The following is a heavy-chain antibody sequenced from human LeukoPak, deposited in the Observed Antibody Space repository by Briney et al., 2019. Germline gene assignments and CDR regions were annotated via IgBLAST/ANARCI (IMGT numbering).Heavy chain of an antibody. CDR3: ARLDILTGNYYYFNF. J-gene: IGHJ4*02. CDR2: ISGDGSTT. CDR1: GFTFSSYW. D-gene: IGHD3-9*01. V-gene: IGHV3-74*01. Sequence: GGSLRLSCAASGFTFSSYWMHWVRQAPGMGLVWVSRISGDGSTTSYADSVKDRFTISRDNAKNTLYLQMNSLRAEDTAVYYCARLDILTGNYYYFNFWGQGTLVTVSS.